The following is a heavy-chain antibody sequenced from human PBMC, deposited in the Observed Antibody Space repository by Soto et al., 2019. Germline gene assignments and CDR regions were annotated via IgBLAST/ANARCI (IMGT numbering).Heavy chain of an antibody. D-gene: IGHD2-2*01. CDR2: ISGSGNII. CDR1: EFTFSTYE. Sequence: SLRLSCVTSEFTFSTYEMNWVRQAPGKGLEWVSYISGSGNIIYYADSVKGRFTISRDNAKSSLSLQMDSLRAEDTAVYYCVRRYCSSTSCTFDYWGQGTLVTVSS. V-gene: IGHV3-48*03. CDR3: VRRYCSSTSCTFDY. J-gene: IGHJ4*02.